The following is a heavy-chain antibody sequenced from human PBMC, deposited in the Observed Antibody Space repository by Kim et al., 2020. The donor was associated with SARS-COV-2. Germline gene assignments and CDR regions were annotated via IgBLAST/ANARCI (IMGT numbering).Heavy chain of an antibody. Sequence: GSLRLSCAASGFTFSSYWMHWVRQAPGKGLVWVSRINSDGSSTSYADSVKGRFTISRDNAKNTLYLQMNSLRAEDTAVYYCARVEAYYDILTGLDVWGQGTTVTVSS. D-gene: IGHD3-9*01. CDR2: INSDGSST. V-gene: IGHV3-74*01. CDR3: ARVEAYYDILTGLDV. J-gene: IGHJ6*02. CDR1: GFTFSSYW.